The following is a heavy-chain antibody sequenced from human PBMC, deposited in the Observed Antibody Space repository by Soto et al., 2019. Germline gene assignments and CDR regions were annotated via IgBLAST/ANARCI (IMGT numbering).Heavy chain of an antibody. J-gene: IGHJ2*01. CDR1: GFTFSSYS. V-gene: IGHV3-21*01. D-gene: IGHD6-19*01. Sequence: EVQLVESGGGLVKPGGSLRLSCAASGFTFSSYSMNWVRQAPGKGLEWVSSISSSSSYIYYADSVKGRFTISRDNAKNSLYLQMNSLRADYTAVYYCARDQVAGTRYFDLWGRGPLVTVSS. CDR3: ARDQVAGTRYFDL. CDR2: ISSSSSYI.